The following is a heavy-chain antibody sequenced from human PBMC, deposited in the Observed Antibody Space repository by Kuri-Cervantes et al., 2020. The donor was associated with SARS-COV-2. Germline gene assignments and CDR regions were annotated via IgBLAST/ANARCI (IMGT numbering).Heavy chain of an antibody. CDR2: IYYSGST. Sequence: GSLRLSCTVSGGSISSYYWSWIRQPPGKGLEWIGYIYYSGSTNYDPSLKSRVTISIDTSKNQFSLKLSSVTAADTAVYYCARTVATISYYYYGMDVWGQGTTVTVSS. CDR3: ARTVATISYYYYGMDV. J-gene: IGHJ6*02. D-gene: IGHD5-12*01. CDR1: GGSISSYY. V-gene: IGHV4-59*08.